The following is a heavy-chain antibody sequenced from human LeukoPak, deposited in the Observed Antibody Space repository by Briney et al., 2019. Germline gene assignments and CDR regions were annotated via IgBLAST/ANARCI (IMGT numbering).Heavy chain of an antibody. D-gene: IGHD3-3*01. CDR3: ARDSYYDFWSDQPIRAFDI. V-gene: IGHV4-39*02. CDR1: GGSISSSSYY. Sequence: SETLSLTCTVSGGSISSSSYYWGWIRQPPGKGLEWIGSIYYSGSTYYNPSLKTRVTISVDTSKNQFSLKLSSVTAADTAVYYCARDSYYDFWSDQPIRAFDIWGQGTMVTVSS. CDR2: IYYSGST. J-gene: IGHJ3*02.